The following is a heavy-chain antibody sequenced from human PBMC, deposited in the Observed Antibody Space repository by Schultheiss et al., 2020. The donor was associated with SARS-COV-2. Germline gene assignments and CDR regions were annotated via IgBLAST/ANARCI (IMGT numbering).Heavy chain of an antibody. CDR2: ISGSGGST. J-gene: IGHJ3*02. CDR1: GFTFSSYS. Sequence: GGSLRLSCSASGFTFSSYSMNWVRQAPGKGLEWVSAISGSGGSTYYADSVKGRFTISRDNSKNTLYLQMNSLRAEDTAVYYCARGRGGWSWNHDAFDIWGQGTMVTVSS. CDR3: ARGRGGWSWNHDAFDI. D-gene: IGHD1-1*01. V-gene: IGHV3-23*01.